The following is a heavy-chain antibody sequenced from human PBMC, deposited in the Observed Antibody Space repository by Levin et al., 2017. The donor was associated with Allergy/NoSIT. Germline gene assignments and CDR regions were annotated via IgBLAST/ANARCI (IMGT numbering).Heavy chain of an antibody. J-gene: IGHJ4*02. V-gene: IGHV4-34*01. CDR1: GGSFSGYY. Sequence: SETLSLTCAVYGGSFSGYYWSWIRQPPGKGLEWIGEINHSGSTNYNPSLKSRVTISVDTSKNQFSLKLSSVTAADTAVYYCARLAAGTGVLPLFDYWGQGTLVTVSS. CDR2: INHSGST. CDR3: ARLAAGTGVLPLFDY. D-gene: IGHD6-13*01.